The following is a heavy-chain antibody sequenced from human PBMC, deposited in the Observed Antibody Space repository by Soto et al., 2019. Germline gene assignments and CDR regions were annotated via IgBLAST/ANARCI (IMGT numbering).Heavy chain of an antibody. Sequence: QVQLVQSGAEVKKPGASVKVSCKASGYTFTSYDINWVRQATGQGLEWMGWMNPNSGNTAYAQKYQGRTTMTENTSISTAYRELSSMRAEDTAVYFGARERTRGFDPWGQGTLVTVSS. CDR3: ARERTRGFDP. CDR1: GYTFTSYD. V-gene: IGHV1-8*01. J-gene: IGHJ5*02. CDR2: MNPNSGNT.